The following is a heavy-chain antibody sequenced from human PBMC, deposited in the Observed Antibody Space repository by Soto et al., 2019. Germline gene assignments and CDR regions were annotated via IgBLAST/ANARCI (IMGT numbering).Heavy chain of an antibody. CDR3: AREKPTIFGVDAYYYYGMDV. Sequence: GGSLRLSCAASGFTFSSYWMSWVRQAPGKGLEWVANIKQDGSEKYYVDSVKGRFTISRDNAKNSLYLQMNSLRAEDTAVYYCAREKPTIFGVDAYYYYGMDVWGQGTTVTVSS. D-gene: IGHD3-3*01. V-gene: IGHV3-7*03. CDR2: IKQDGSEK. CDR1: GFTFSSYW. J-gene: IGHJ6*02.